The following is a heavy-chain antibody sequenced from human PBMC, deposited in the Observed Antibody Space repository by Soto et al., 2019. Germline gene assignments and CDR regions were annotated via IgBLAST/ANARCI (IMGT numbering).Heavy chain of an antibody. CDR2: IYYSGST. Sequence: SETLSLTCTVSGGSISSGDYYWSWIRQPPGKGLEWIGYIYYSGSTYYNPSLKSRVTISVDTSKNQFSLKLSSVTAADTAVYYCARVRGAIVLMGGDWFDPWGQGTLVTVSS. D-gene: IGHD2-8*01. CDR3: ARVRGAIVLMGGDWFDP. CDR1: GGSISSGDYY. V-gene: IGHV4-30-4*01. J-gene: IGHJ5*02.